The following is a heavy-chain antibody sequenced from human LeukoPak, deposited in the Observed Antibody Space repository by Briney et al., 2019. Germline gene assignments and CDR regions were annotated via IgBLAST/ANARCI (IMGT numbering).Heavy chain of an antibody. Sequence: GTSVKVSCKASGYTFTSYGISWVRQAPGQGLEWMGWISAKNGDTDYAQSLQGRVTLTTDTSTNTAYMESRSLTSDDTAVYYCARDIAVTNFDYWGQGTLVTVSS. CDR3: ARDIAVTNFDY. V-gene: IGHV1-18*01. CDR1: GYTFTSYG. J-gene: IGHJ4*02. CDR2: ISAKNGDT. D-gene: IGHD4-17*01.